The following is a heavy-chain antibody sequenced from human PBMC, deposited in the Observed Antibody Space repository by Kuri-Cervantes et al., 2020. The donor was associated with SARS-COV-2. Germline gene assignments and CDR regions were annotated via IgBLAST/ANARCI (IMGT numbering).Heavy chain of an antibody. J-gene: IGHJ4*02. V-gene: IGHV4-39*01. D-gene: IGHD3-3*01. Sequence: SETLSLTCTVSGGSISSSTYYWGWIRQPPGKGLEWIGTIYYSGSTDYNPSLKSRVTISVDTSKNQFSLKLTSVTAADTAVYFCVGIWSNYRFDYWGQGTLVTAS. CDR1: GGSISSSTYY. CDR3: VGIWSNYRFDY. CDR2: IYYSGST.